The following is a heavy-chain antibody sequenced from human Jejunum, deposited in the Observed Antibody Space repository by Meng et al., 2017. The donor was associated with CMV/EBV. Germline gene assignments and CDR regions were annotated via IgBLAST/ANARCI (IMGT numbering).Heavy chain of an antibody. J-gene: IGHJ4*02. CDR1: GFPFSTYW. CDR3: ARNARGSGY. Sequence: SCAASGFPFSTYWMTWVRQAPGKGLEWVANIKQDGSEKYYVDSVKGRFTISRDNAKNSLFLQMNSLRAEDTAMYYCARNARGSGYWGQGTLVTVPQ. D-gene: IGHD3-10*01. CDR2: IKQDGSEK. V-gene: IGHV3-7*01.